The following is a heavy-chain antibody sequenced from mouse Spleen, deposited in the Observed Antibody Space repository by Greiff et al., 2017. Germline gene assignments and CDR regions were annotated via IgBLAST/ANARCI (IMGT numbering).Heavy chain of an antibody. Sequence: EVKLMESGGGLVKPGGSLKLSCAASGFTFSDYGMHWVRQAPEKGLEWVAYISSGSSTIYYADTVKGRFTISRDNAKNTLFLQMTSLRSEDTAMYYCANTYYAMDYWGQGTSVTVSS. J-gene: IGHJ4*01. V-gene: IGHV5-17*01. CDR1: GFTFSDYG. CDR2: ISSGSSTI. CDR3: ANTYYAMDY.